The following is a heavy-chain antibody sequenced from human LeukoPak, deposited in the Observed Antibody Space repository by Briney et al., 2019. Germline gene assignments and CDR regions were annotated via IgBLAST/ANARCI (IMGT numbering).Heavy chain of an antibody. D-gene: IGHD3-9*01. CDR3: ARSPFLTGRIDY. CDR1: GGSISSYY. CDR2: IYYSGST. Sequence: PSETLSLTCTVSGGSISSYYWSWIRQPPGKGLEWIGYIYYSGSTNYNPSLKSRVTISVDTSKNQFPLKLSSVTAADTAVYYCARSPFLTGRIDYWGQGTLVTVSS. J-gene: IGHJ4*02. V-gene: IGHV4-59*01.